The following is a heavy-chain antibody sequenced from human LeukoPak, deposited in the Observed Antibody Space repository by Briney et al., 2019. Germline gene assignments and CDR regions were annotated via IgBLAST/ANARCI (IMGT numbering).Heavy chain of an antibody. D-gene: IGHD5-18*01. CDR1: GGSISSYY. J-gene: IGHJ6*03. CDR3: ARTTEGGYTYGYFYYYYMDV. CDR2: IYYSGST. V-gene: IGHV4-59*01. Sequence: SETLSLTCTVSGGSISSYYWSWIRQPPGKGLEWIGYIYYSGSTNYDPSLKSRVTISVDTSKNQFSLKLTSVAAADTAVYYCARTTEGGYTYGYFYYYYMDVRGKGTTVTISS.